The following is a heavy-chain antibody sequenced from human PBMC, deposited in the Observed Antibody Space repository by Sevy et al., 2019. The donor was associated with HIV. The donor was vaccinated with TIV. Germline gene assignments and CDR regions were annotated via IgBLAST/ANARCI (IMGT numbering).Heavy chain of an antibody. Sequence: GGSLRLSCAASGFTFSSYSMNWVRQAPGKGLEWVSSIRSSSSYIYYADSVKGRFTISRDNAKNSLYLQMNSRRAEDTAVYYCARVSRTMDIVVVPAARRSYYYYGMDVWGQGTTVTVSS. CDR3: ARVSRTMDIVVVPAARRSYYYYGMDV. CDR2: IRSSSSYI. D-gene: IGHD2-2*03. CDR1: GFTFSSYS. V-gene: IGHV3-21*01. J-gene: IGHJ6*02.